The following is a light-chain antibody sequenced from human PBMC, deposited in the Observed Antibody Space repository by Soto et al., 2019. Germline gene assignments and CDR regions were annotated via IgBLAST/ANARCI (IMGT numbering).Light chain of an antibody. V-gene: IGKV3-20*01. CDR1: QSVSSSY. Sequence: EIGLTQSPGTLSLSPGERATLSCRASQSVSSSYLAWYQQKPGQAPRLLGYDATTRATGIPDRFSGSGSGTDFILTISTLEPEDFAVYFCQQYGTSPQTFGQGNKVEIK. CDR2: DAT. CDR3: QQYGTSPQT. J-gene: IGKJ1*01.